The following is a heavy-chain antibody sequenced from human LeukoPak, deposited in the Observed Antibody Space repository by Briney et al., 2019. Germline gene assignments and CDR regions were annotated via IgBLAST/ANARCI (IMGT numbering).Heavy chain of an antibody. V-gene: IGHV3-30*02. CDR3: AKTLFSSYGDYLLGD. D-gene: IGHD4-17*01. CDR2: IRSDGSKK. J-gene: IGHJ4*02. CDR1: GFIFSSYG. Sequence: GGSLRLSCAASGFIFSSYGMHWVRQAPGKGLEWVAFIRSDGSKKYYADSVKGRFTISRDSFENSLDLQMNSLRAEDTAVYYCAKTLFSSYGDYLLGDWGQGTLVTVSS.